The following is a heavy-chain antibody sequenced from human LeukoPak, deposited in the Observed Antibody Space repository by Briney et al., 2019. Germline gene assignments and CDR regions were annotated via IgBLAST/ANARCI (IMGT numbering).Heavy chain of an antibody. CDR3: ARLSIFGVVIPEVMDV. CDR1: GYSISSGFY. D-gene: IGHD3-3*01. CDR2: IYHSGST. J-gene: IGHJ6*03. Sequence: PSETLSLTCTVSGYSISSGFYWGWIRQPPGKGLEWIGSIYHSGSTYYNPSLKSRVTISVDTSKNQFSLKLSSVTAADTAVYYCARLSIFGVVIPEVMDVWGKGTTVIVSS. V-gene: IGHV4-38-2*02.